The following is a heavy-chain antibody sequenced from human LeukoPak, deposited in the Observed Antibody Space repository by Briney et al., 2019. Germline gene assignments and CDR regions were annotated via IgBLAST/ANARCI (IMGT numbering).Heavy chain of an antibody. V-gene: IGHV1-18*01. Sequence: ASVKVSCKASGYTFTSYGISWVRQAPGQGLEWMGRISAYNGNTNYAQKLQGRVTMTTDTSTSTAYMELRSLRSDDTAVYYCARGLRYFDWLLKGDWFDPWGQGTLVTVSS. D-gene: IGHD3-9*01. J-gene: IGHJ5*02. CDR2: ISAYNGNT. CDR1: GYTFTSYG. CDR3: ARGLRYFDWLLKGDWFDP.